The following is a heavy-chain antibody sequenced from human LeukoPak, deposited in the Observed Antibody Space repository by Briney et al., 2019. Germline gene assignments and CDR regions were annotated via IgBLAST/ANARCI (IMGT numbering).Heavy chain of an antibody. Sequence: GGSLRLSCAASGFTFSSYGMHRVRQAPGKGLEWVAVISYDGSNKYYADSVKGRFTISRDNSKNTLYLQMNSLRAEDTAVYYCATCSGGSCYYFDYWGQGTLVTVSS. CDR1: GFTFSSYG. V-gene: IGHV3-30*03. CDR3: ATCSGGSCYYFDY. J-gene: IGHJ4*02. D-gene: IGHD2-15*01. CDR2: ISYDGSNK.